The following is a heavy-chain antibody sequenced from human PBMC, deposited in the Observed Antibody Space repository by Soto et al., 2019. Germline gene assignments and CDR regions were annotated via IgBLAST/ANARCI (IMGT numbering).Heavy chain of an antibody. CDR3: SRSLDS. V-gene: IGHV3-7*01. CDR2: INQDGSEK. Sequence: LRLSCAASGFTFSTYWMDWVRQTPGKGLEWVANINQDGSEKNYVDSVKGRFTIYRDNAKNSLYLQMSSLTAEDSALYYCSRSLDSWGQGTLVTVSS. CDR1: GFTFSTYW. J-gene: IGHJ4*02.